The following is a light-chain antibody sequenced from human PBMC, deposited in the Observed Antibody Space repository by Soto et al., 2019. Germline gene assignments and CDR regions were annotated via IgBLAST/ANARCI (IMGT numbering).Light chain of an antibody. CDR3: SSYAGSNNFV. CDR1: SSDVGGYSY. V-gene: IGLV2-8*01. J-gene: IGLJ1*01. Sequence: QSALTQPPSASGSPGQSVTISCTGTSSDVGGYSYVSWYQQHPGKAPKLMIYEVTKRPSGVPDRFSASKSGNTASLTVSGLHAEDEADYYCSSYAGSNNFVFGPGTKLTVL. CDR2: EVT.